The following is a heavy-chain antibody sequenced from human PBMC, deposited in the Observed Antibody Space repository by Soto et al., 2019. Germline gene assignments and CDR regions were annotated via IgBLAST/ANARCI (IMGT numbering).Heavy chain of an antibody. D-gene: IGHD3-9*01. J-gene: IGHJ6*02. CDR3: ARSGATGYYSTHYYGMDV. CDR2: MNPESGST. Sequence: QEQLVQSGAEVKKPGASVKISCKASGYTFNTYDINWVRQATGQGLEWMGWMNPESGSTGFAQSFLGRITLTGNTFINTFYVEVSSLTNEDTAVYFCARSGATGYYSTHYYGMDVWGPGTTVTVSS. V-gene: IGHV1-8*01. CDR1: GYTFNTYD.